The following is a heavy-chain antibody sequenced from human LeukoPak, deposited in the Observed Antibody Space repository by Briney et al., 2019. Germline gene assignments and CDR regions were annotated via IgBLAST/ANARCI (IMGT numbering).Heavy chain of an antibody. CDR2: IIPIFGTA. D-gene: IGHD2-2*01. J-gene: IGHJ5*02. Sequence: SVKVSCKASGGTFGSYAISWVRQAPGQGLERMGRIIPIFGTANYAQKFQGRVTITTDESTSTAYMELSSLRSEDTAVYYCARDRREYHDEQTNWFDPWGQGTLVTVSS. V-gene: IGHV1-69*05. CDR3: ARDRREYHDEQTNWFDP. CDR1: GGTFGSYA.